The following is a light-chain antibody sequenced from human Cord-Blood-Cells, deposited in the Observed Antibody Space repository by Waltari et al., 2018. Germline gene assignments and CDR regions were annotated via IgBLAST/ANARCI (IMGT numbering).Light chain of an antibody. CDR1: SSDVGGYNY. CDR2: EVS. V-gene: IGLV2-8*01. J-gene: IGLJ1*01. CDR3: SSYAGSNNYV. Sequence: QSALTQPPSASGSPGQSVTISCTGTSSDVGGYNYVPWYQQHPGKAPKLMIYEVSKRPSGVPDRFSDSKSGNTASLTVSGLQAEDEADYYCSSYAGSNNYVFGTGTKVTVL.